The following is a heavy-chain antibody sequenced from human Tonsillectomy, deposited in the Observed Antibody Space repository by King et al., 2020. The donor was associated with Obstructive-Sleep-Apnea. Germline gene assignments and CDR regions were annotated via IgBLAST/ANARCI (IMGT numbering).Heavy chain of an antibody. Sequence: VQLVESGGGLVQPGRSLRLSCAASGFTFDDYAMHWVRQAPGKGLEWVSGIIWNSGSIGFADSVKGRFTISRDNAKNSLYLQMNSLRAEDTALYYCAKDRDYGDYYYFDYWGQGTLVTVSS. CDR3: AKDRDYGDYYYFDY. CDR2: IIWNSGSI. V-gene: IGHV3-9*01. CDR1: GFTFDDYA. D-gene: IGHD4-17*01. J-gene: IGHJ4*02.